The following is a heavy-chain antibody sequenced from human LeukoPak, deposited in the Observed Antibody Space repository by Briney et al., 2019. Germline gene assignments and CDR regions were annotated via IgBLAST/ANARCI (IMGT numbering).Heavy chain of an antibody. CDR3: ARAIYSGSYSCWFDP. D-gene: IGHD1-26*01. J-gene: IGHJ5*02. CDR1: GYSISSGYY. CDR2: IYHTGST. Sequence: SETLSLTCTVSGYSISSGYYWGWIRQPPGKGLEWTGTIYHTGSTYYNPSLKSRVTISVDTSKNQFSLKLSSVTAADTAVYYCARAIYSGSYSCWFDPWGQGTLVTVSS. V-gene: IGHV4-38-2*02.